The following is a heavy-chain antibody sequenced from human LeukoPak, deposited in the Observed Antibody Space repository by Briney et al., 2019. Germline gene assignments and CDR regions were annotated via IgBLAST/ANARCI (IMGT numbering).Heavy chain of an antibody. CDR3: ARHSRESLRIAAAGPMKNWFDP. CDR1: GGSISSSSYY. CDR2: IYYSGST. J-gene: IGHJ5*02. V-gene: IGHV4-39*01. D-gene: IGHD6-13*01. Sequence: SETLSLTCTVSGGSISSSSYYWGWIRQPPGKGLEWIGSIYYSGSTYYNPSLKSRVTISVDTSKNQFSLRLSSVTAADTAVYYCARHSRESLRIAAAGPMKNWFDPWGQGTLVTVSS.